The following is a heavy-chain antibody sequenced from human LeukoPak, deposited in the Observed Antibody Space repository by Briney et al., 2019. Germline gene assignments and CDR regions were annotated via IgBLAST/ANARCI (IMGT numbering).Heavy chain of an antibody. Sequence: PGGSLRLSCAASGFTFSSYWMSWVRQAPEKGLVWVAHIKGDGKSTRYADSVKGRFTISRDNAKNSLYLQMNSLRAEDTALYHCARVHGSGSYYYYSMDVWGQGTTVTVSS. CDR2: IKGDGKST. V-gene: IGHV3-74*01. CDR3: ARVHGSGSYYYYSMDV. D-gene: IGHD3-10*01. J-gene: IGHJ6*02. CDR1: GFTFSSYW.